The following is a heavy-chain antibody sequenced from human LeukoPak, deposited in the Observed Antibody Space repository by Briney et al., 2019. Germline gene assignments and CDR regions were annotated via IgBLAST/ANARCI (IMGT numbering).Heavy chain of an antibody. J-gene: IGHJ3*02. CDR3: ARVLDTMIVVVNDAFDI. D-gene: IGHD3-22*01. CDR1: GGSISSNTYF. V-gene: IGHV4-61*02. Sequence: PSETLSLTCTVSGGSISSNTYFWNWIRQPAGKGLEWIGRIYTSGSTNYNPSFKSRVTISLDTSKTHFSLRLRSVTAADTAVYYCARVLDTMIVVVNDAFDIWGQGTMVTVSS. CDR2: IYTSGST.